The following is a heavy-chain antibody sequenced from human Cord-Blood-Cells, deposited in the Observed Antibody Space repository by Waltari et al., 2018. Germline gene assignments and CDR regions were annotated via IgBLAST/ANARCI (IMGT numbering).Heavy chain of an antibody. D-gene: IGHD3-10*01. J-gene: IGHJ4*02. CDR3: ARPIYGSVFPFDY. Sequence: QLQLQESGPGLVKPSETLSLTCTVSGGSISSSSYYWGWIRQPPGKGLAWIGSVYYSRSSSSNPALKSRVTISVDTSKSQLSLEVSSVTAADTAVYYCARPIYGSVFPFDYWGQGTLVTVSS. CDR1: GGSISSSSYY. V-gene: IGHV4-39*01. CDR2: VYYSRSS.